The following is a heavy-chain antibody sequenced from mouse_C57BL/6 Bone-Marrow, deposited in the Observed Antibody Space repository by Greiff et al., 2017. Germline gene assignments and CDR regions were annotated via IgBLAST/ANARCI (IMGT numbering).Heavy chain of an antibody. J-gene: IGHJ4*01. CDR3: TRRAYYGSSYYAMDY. D-gene: IGHD1-1*01. Sequence: QVQLKESGAELVRPGASVTLSCKASGYTFTDYEMHWVKQTPVHGLEWIGAIDPETGGTAYNQKFKGKAILTADKSSSTAYMELRSLTSEDSAVYYCTRRAYYGSSYYAMDYWGQGTSVTVSS. V-gene: IGHV1-15*01. CDR1: GYTFTDYE. CDR2: IDPETGGT.